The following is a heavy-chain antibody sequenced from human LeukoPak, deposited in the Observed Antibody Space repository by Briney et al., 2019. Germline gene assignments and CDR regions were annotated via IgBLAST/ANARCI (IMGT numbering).Heavy chain of an antibody. CDR2: INSDGSST. D-gene: IGHD6-19*01. V-gene: IGHV3-74*01. Sequence: PGGSLRLSCAASGFTFSSYWMHWVRKAPGKGLVWVSRINSDGSSTSYADSVKGRFTISTDNAKNTLYLQINSLRAEDTAVYYCARAGEQWLASAEYFQHWGQGTLVTVSS. CDR1: GFTFSSYW. CDR3: ARAGEQWLASAEYFQH. J-gene: IGHJ1*01.